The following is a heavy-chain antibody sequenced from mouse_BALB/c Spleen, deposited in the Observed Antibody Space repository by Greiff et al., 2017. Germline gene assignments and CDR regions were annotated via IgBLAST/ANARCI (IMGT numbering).Heavy chain of an antibody. J-gene: IGHJ2*01. Sequence: EVKLVESGGGLVQPGGSRKLSCAASGFTFSSFGMHWVRQAPEKGLEWVAYISSGSSTIYYADTVKGRFTISRDNPKNTLFLQMTSLRSEDTAMYYCARYDGYSFDYWGQGTTLTVSS. CDR2: ISSGSSTI. CDR3: ARYDGYSFDY. V-gene: IGHV5-17*02. D-gene: IGHD2-3*01. CDR1: GFTFSSFG.